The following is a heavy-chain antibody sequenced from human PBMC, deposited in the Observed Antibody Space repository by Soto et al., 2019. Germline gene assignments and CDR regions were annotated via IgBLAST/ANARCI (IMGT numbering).Heavy chain of an antibody. CDR1: GYTFTGYY. Sequence: ASVKVSCKASGYTFTGYYMHWVRQAPGQGLEWMGWINPTSGGTNYAQKFQGRVTMTRDTSSSTAYTELSRRRSDDTAVYYCARPYRLGVYSDYWGQGTLVTVSS. V-gene: IGHV1-2*02. J-gene: IGHJ4*02. CDR3: ARPYRLGVYSDY. D-gene: IGHD3-10*01. CDR2: INPTSGGT.